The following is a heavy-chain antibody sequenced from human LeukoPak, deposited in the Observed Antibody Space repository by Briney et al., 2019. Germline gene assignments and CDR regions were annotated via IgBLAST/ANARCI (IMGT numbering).Heavy chain of an antibody. CDR2: IYSGGST. Sequence: PGGSLRLSCAASGFTVSSNYMSWVRQAPGKGLEWVSVIYSGGSTYYADSVKGRFTISRDNAKNSLYLQMNSLRAEDTAVYYCARDQIAVAGTDYYYMDVWGKGTTVTVSS. V-gene: IGHV3-53*01. CDR1: GFTVSSNY. CDR3: ARDQIAVAGTDYYYMDV. D-gene: IGHD6-19*01. J-gene: IGHJ6*03.